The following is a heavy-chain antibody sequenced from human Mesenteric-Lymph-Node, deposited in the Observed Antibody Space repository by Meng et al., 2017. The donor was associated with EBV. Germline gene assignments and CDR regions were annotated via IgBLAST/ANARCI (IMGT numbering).Heavy chain of an antibody. Sequence: VQGWQVGCGGKNSASSGGVPSKVSESTLSRYVISWVRQAPGQGLEWMGGIIPFFGKATYARKFQGRVTITADESTNTAYMEMSSLRSEETAVYYCARETCTSTRCTSMDHYLYGMDVWGQGTTVTVSS. CDR1: ESTLSRYV. CDR2: IIPFFGKA. D-gene: IGHD2-2*01. V-gene: IGHV1-69*01. J-gene: IGHJ6*02. CDR3: ARETCTSTRCTSMDHYLYGMDV.